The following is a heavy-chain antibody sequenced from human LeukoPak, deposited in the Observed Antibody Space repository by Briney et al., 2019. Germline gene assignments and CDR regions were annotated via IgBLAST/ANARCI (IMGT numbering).Heavy chain of an antibody. D-gene: IGHD5-24*01. V-gene: IGHV1-69*13. J-gene: IGHJ4*02. CDR2: IIPIFGTA. CDR1: EGTFSSYA. Sequence: SVKVSCKASEGTFSSYAISWVRQAPGQGLEWMGGIIPIFGTANYAQKFQGRVTITADESTSTAYMELSSLRSEDTAVYYCARSGRTVEMAYYFDYWGQGTLVTVSS. CDR3: ARSGRTVEMAYYFDY.